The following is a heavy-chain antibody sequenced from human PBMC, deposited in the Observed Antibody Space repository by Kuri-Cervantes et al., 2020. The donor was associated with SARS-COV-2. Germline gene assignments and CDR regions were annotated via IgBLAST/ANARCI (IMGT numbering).Heavy chain of an antibody. CDR2: INAGNGNT. V-gene: IGHV1-3*01. J-gene: IGHJ6*02. Sequence: ASVKVSCKASGYTFTSYAMHWVRQAPGQRLEWMGWINAGNGNTKYSQKFQGRVTITRDTSASTAYMELSSLRSEDTAVYYCARDPPHGTDYGGSMDVWGQGTTVTVSS. D-gene: IGHD4-23*01. CDR3: ARDPPHGTDYGGSMDV. CDR1: GYTFTSYA.